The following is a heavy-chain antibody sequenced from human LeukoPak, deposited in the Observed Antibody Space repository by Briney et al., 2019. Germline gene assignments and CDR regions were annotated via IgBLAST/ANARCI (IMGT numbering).Heavy chain of an antibody. V-gene: IGHV3-21*04. CDR2: ISSSSSYI. D-gene: IGHD1-26*01. CDR1: GFTFSSYS. CDR3: AKGGPTGSNYFDF. Sequence: GGSLRLSCAASGFTFSSYSMNWVRQAPGKGLEWVSSISSSSSYIYYVDSVKGRFTISRDNAKNSLFLQMNSLRADDTVVYYCAKGGPTGSNYFDFWGQGTLVTVSS. J-gene: IGHJ4*02.